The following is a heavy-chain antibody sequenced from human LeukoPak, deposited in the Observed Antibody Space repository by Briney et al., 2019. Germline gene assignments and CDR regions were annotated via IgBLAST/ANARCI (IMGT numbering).Heavy chain of an antibody. Sequence: GGSLRLSCAASGFTFSSYGMHWVRQAPGKGLEWVANIKQDGTEKYYVDSVKGRFAISRDNAKNTVYLQMNSLRDEDTAVYYCVRDQTVFTILDYWGQGTLVTVSS. D-gene: IGHD4-17*01. V-gene: IGHV3-7*01. CDR2: IKQDGTEK. CDR1: GFTFSSYG. CDR3: VRDQTVFTILDY. J-gene: IGHJ4*02.